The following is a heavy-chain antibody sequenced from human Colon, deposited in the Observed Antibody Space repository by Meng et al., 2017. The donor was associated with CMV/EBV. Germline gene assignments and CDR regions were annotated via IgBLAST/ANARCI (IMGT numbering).Heavy chain of an antibody. J-gene: IGHJ5*02. CDR3: ARGGGVFDP. CDR1: RPPYTDYY. V-gene: IGHV1-2*06. Sequence: SCTTSRPPYTDYYIPGVRRAPAQGLEWMGRNYPKGGDTIFAQKFRGRVTMTRDTLISTAYMELTNLTSDDTAVYYCARGGGVFDPWGQGTLVTVSS. CDR2: NYPKGGDT. D-gene: IGHD3-16*01.